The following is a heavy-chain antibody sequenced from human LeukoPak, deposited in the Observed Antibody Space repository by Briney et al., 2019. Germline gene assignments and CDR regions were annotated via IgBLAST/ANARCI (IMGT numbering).Heavy chain of an antibody. CDR2: VRSKANSYAT. D-gene: IGHD3-22*01. V-gene: IGHV3-73*01. CDR1: GFTFSDSA. CDR3: TRYDSSGPTFDY. J-gene: IGHJ4*02. Sequence: GGSLRLSCAASGFTFSDSAIHWVRQASGKGLEWVGRVRSKANSYATAYAASLKGRFTISSDDSKNTAYLQMNSLTTEDTAVYYCTRYDSSGPTFDYWGQGTLVTVSS.